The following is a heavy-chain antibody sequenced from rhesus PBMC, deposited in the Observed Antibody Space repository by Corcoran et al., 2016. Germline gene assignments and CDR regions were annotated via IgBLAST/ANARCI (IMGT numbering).Heavy chain of an antibody. Sequence: QVQLQESGPGLVKPSETLSLTCAVSGYSISSGYGWSWIRQPPGKGLEWIGYIGGSSGSTNYNPSLKIRVTISKDTSKNQCSLKLSSVTAADTAVYYCARGAYSGSLDYWGQGVLVTVSS. D-gene: IGHD3-16*01. CDR1: GYSISSGYG. J-gene: IGHJ4*01. CDR2: IGGSSGST. CDR3: ARGAYSGSLDY. V-gene: IGHV4-127*01.